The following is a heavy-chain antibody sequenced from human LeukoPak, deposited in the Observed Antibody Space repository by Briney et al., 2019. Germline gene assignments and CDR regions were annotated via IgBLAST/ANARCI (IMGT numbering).Heavy chain of an antibody. J-gene: IGHJ4*02. CDR3: AKGRIQLWLQLDY. Sequence: GGSLRLSCAASGFTFSSYAMSWVRQAPGKGLEWVSAISGSGGSTYYADSVKGRFTISRDNSKNTLYLQMNGLRAEDTAVYYCAKGRIQLWLQLDYWGQGTLVTVSS. V-gene: IGHV3-23*01. CDR2: ISGSGGST. D-gene: IGHD5-18*01. CDR1: GFTFSSYA.